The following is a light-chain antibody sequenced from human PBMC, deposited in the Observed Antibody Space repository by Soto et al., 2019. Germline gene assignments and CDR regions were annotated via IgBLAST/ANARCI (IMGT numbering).Light chain of an antibody. J-gene: IGKJ5*01. Sequence: EIVLTQSPGTLSLSPGERATLSCRASQSVSSSYLAWYQQKPGQAPRLLIYGASSRATGISDRFSGSGSGTDFTLTISRLEPEDFAVYYCQQYGSSPAPITFGQGTRLEIK. CDR2: GAS. CDR3: QQYGSSPAPIT. CDR1: QSVSSSY. V-gene: IGKV3-20*01.